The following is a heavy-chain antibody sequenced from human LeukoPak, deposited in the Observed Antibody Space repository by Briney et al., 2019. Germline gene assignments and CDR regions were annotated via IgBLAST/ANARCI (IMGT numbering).Heavy chain of an antibody. CDR2: ISGSGGST. CDR1: GFTFSSYA. V-gene: IGHV3-23*01. Sequence: QSGGSLRLSCAASGFTFSSYAMSWVRQAPGKGPEWVSAISGSGGSTYYADSVKGRFTISRDNSKNTLYLQMNSLRAEDTAVYYCATRNAVRDGYLVPWGQGTLVTVSS. J-gene: IGHJ5*02. D-gene: IGHD5-12*01. CDR3: ATRNAVRDGYLVP.